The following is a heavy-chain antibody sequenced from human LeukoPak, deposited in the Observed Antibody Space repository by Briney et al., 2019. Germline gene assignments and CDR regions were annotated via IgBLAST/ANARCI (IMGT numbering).Heavy chain of an antibody. CDR3: ATEIQNIAGRVY. V-gene: IGHV4-61*02. CDR2: IYTSEST. D-gene: IGHD6-6*01. Sequence: SETLSLTCTVSGGPISSSSYYWGWIRQPAGKGLEWIGRIYTSESTNYNPSLKSRVTISVDTSKNQFSLNLSSVTAADTAVYYCATEIQNIAGRVYWGQGTLVTVSS. CDR1: GGPISSSSYY. J-gene: IGHJ4*02.